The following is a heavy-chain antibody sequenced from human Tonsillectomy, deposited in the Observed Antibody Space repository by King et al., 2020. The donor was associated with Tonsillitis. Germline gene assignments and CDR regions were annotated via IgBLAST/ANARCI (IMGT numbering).Heavy chain of an antibody. V-gene: IGHV4-61*02. CDR1: GGSISTDTYF. D-gene: IGHD3-22*01. CDR3: ARVAITTQYYTYYYMDV. CDR2: IYASGST. J-gene: IGHJ6*03. Sequence: VQLQESGPGLVKPSQTLSLTCTVSGGSISTDTYFWSWVRQPAGKGLEWIGRIYASGSTNYNPSLKSRVTLSVDTSKNQFSLKLSSVTAADTAVYYCARVAITTQYYTYYYMDVWGKGTTVTVSS.